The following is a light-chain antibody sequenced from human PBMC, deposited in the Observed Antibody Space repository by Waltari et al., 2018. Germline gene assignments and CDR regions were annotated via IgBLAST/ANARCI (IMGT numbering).Light chain of an antibody. J-gene: IGKJ1*01. V-gene: IGKV3-20*01. Sequence: VLTQSPGTLSLSPGERATLPCRARQRVIKYLAWYQQKPGRAPRLLIYHASTRATGIPDRFSGSGSGTDFSLTISRLEPEDFAVYYCQKYDSLPATFGQGTRVEIK. CDR3: QKYDSLPAT. CDR1: QRVIKY. CDR2: HAS.